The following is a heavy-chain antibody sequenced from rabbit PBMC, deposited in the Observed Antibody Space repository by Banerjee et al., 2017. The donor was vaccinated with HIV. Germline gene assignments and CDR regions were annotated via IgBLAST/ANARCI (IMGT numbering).Heavy chain of an antibody. CDR2: INTSSGNT. J-gene: IGHJ4*01. CDR3: ARDSYAGGTYYTVEYFNL. V-gene: IGHV1S40*01. Sequence: QSLQESGGGLFQPGGSLTLTCTASGFFFSHKYVMCWVRQAPGKGLEWIACINTSSGNTVYATWAKGRFTISKTSSTTVTLQMTGLTAADTATYFCARDSYAGGTYYTVEYFNLWGQGTLVTVS. D-gene: IGHD8-1*01. CDR1: GFFFSHKYV.